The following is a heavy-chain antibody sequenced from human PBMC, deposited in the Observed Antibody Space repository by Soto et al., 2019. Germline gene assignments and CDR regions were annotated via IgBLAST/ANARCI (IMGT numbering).Heavy chain of an antibody. CDR2: IYYSGST. D-gene: IGHD4-17*01. CDR3: ARVYYGDPPVRWFDP. CDR1: GGSISSGDYY. Sequence: SETLSLTCTVSGGSISSGDYYWSWIRQPPGKGLEWIGYIYYSGSTYYNPSLKSRVTISVDTSKNQFSLKLSSVTAADTAVYYCARVYYGDPPVRWFDPWGQGTLVTVSS. V-gene: IGHV4-30-4*01. J-gene: IGHJ5*02.